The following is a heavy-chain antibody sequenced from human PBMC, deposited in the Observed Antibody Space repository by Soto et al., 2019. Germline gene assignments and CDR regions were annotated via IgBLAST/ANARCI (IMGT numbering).Heavy chain of an antibody. Sequence: ASVKVSCKASGGTFSSYAISWVRQAPGQGLEWMGGVIPIFGTANYAQKFQGRVTITADESTSTAYMELSSLRSEDTAVYYCASDRWIQLWSYYYGMDVWGQGTTVTVSS. CDR3: ASDRWIQLWSYYYGMDV. V-gene: IGHV1-69*13. J-gene: IGHJ6*02. CDR1: GGTFSSYA. D-gene: IGHD5-18*01. CDR2: VIPIFGTA.